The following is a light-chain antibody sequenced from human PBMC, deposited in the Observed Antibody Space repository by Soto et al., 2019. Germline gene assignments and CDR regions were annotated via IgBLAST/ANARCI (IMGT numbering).Light chain of an antibody. V-gene: IGKV3-15*01. CDR2: DTS. CDR1: QGIGDT. J-gene: IGKJ4*01. Sequence: ELVMRKSPATRSVSPGEGATLSFSTSQGIGDTLAWYQHKPGQTPRLLIYDTSTRATGVPTRFSGSRSGAEFTLTINSLQSEDFAVYYCQPYNNWPLTFGGGTKVDIK. CDR3: QPYNNWPLT.